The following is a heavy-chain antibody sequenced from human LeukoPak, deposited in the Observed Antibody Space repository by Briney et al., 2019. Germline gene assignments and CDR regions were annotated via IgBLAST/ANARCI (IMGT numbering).Heavy chain of an antibody. D-gene: IGHD3-22*01. J-gene: IGHJ5*02. CDR2: IYSGGST. CDR1: GFTVSSNY. Sequence: GALRLSCAASGFTVSSNYMSWVRQAPGKGLEWVSVIYSGGSTYYADSVKGRFTISRDNSKNTLYLQMNSLRAEDTAVYYCARENYYDSSGYQVGHNWFDPWGQGTLVTVSS. CDR3: ARENYYDSSGYQVGHNWFDP. V-gene: IGHV3-53*01.